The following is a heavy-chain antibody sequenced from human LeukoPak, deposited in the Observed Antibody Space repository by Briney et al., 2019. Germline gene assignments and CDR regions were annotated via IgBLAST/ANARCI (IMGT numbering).Heavy chain of an antibody. J-gene: IGHJ4*02. D-gene: IGHD4-17*01. Sequence: PGGSLRLPCAASGFTFSSYAMSWVRQAPGKGLEWVSAISGSGGSTYYADSVKGRFTISRDNSKNTLYLQMNSLRAEDTAVYYCAKDRSTVTGGHSFDYWGQGTLVTVSS. CDR2: ISGSGGST. V-gene: IGHV3-23*01. CDR3: AKDRSTVTGGHSFDY. CDR1: GFTFSSYA.